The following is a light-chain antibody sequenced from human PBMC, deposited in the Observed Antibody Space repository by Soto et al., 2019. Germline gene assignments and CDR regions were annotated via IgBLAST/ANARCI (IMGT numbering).Light chain of an antibody. CDR3: CSYAGRYTWV. Sequence: QCALTQFRSVYGSLGHSVTISCAETRSVVGGYNYVSWYQQPPGTAPKLMIYEVSKRPSGVPDRFSGSKSGNTASLTISGLQAEDEGDYYCCSYAGRYTWVFGTGTKVTVL. J-gene: IGLJ1*01. V-gene: IGLV2-11*01. CDR1: RSVVGGYNY. CDR2: EVS.